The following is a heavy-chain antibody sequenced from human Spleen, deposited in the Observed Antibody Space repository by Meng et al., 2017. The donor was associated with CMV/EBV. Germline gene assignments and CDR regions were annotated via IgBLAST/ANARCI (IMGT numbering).Heavy chain of an antibody. V-gene: IGHV4-59*12. J-gene: IGHJ3*02. Sequence: SETLSLTCTVSGGSISSYYWSWIRQPPGKGLEWIGYIYYSGSTYYNPSLKSRVTISVDTSKNQFSLKLSSVTAADTAVYYCARDPDSSGYYYDLDAFDIWGQGTMVTVSS. D-gene: IGHD3-22*01. CDR3: ARDPDSSGYYYDLDAFDI. CDR2: IYYSGST. CDR1: GGSISSYY.